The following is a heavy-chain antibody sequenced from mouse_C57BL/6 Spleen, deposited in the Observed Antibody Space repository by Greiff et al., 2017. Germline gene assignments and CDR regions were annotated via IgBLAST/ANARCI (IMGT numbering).Heavy chain of an antibody. CDR3: ARAPYYYGGSSYYAMDY. Sequence: VQRVESGAELVKPGASVKISCKASGYAFSSYWMNWVKQRPGKGLEWIGQIYPGDGDTNYNEKFKGKATLTEDKSSSTAYMQLSSLTSEDSAVYYCARAPYYYGGSSYYAMDYWGQGTSVTVYS. D-gene: IGHD1-1*01. V-gene: IGHV1-80*01. CDR1: GYAFSSYW. CDR2: IYPGDGDT. J-gene: IGHJ4*01.